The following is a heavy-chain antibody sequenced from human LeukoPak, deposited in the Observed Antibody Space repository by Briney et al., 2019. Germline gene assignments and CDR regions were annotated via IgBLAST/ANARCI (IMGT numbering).Heavy chain of an antibody. J-gene: IGHJ3*02. V-gene: IGHV3-21*01. CDR2: ISSSSYI. CDR1: GFTFSSYS. CDR3: ARVLYYDSSGYYYEDAFDI. D-gene: IGHD3-22*01. Sequence: GGSLRLSCAASGFTFSSYSMNWVRQAPGKGLEWGSSISSSSYIYYAYSVKGRFTISRDNAKNSLYLQMNSLRAEDTAVYYCARVLYYDSSGYYYEDAFDIWGQGTMVTVSS.